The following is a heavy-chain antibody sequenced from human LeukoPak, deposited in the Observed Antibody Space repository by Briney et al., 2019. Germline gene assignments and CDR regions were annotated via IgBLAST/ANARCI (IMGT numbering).Heavy chain of an antibody. CDR3: ARVSSGWRGLDY. CDR2: INHSGST. Sequence: ETLSLTCAVYGGSFSGYYWSWIRQPPGKGLEWIGEINHSGSTNYNPSLKSRVTISVDTSKNQFSLKLSSVTAADTAVYYCARVSSGWRGLDYWGQGTLVTVSS. CDR1: GGSFSGYY. J-gene: IGHJ4*02. V-gene: IGHV4-34*01. D-gene: IGHD6-19*01.